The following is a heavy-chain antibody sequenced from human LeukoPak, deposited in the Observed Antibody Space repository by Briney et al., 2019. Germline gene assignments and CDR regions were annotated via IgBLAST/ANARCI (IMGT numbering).Heavy chain of an antibody. CDR1: GGSISSSSYY. CDR2: IYYSGST. CDR3: ARNIVVVPTNWFDP. Sequence: SETLSLTCTVSGGSISSSSYYWGWIRQPPGKGLEWIGSIYYSGSTYYNPSLKSRVTISVDTSKNQFSLKLSSVTAADTAVYYCARNIVVVPTNWFDPWGQGTLVTVSS. J-gene: IGHJ5*02. V-gene: IGHV4-39*07. D-gene: IGHD2-21*01.